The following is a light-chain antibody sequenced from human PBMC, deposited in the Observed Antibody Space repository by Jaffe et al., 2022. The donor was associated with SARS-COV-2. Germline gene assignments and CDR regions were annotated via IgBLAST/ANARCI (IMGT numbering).Light chain of an antibody. V-gene: IGKV3-20*01. J-gene: IGKJ1*01. Sequence: EIVLTQSPGTLSLSPGERATLSCRASQSVSSSYLAWYQQKPGQAPRLLIYGASSRAAGIPDRFSGSGSGTDFTLIISRVEPEDLAVYYCQQYGSSPETFGQGTKVEIK. CDR3: QQYGSSPET. CDR2: GAS. CDR1: QSVSSSY.